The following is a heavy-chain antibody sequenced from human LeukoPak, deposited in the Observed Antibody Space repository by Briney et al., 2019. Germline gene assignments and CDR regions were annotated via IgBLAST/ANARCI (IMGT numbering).Heavy chain of an antibody. CDR2: IYYSGST. J-gene: IGHJ4*02. D-gene: IGHD3-3*01. Sequence: PSETLSLTCTVSNASISSSHWSWIRQPPGKGLEWIGYIYYSGSTTYNPSLKSRVTISVDTSKNQFSLQLTSVTAADTAVYYCARDAGHYFWYFDYWGQGTLVTVSS. CDR1: NASISSSH. CDR3: ARDAGHYFWYFDY. V-gene: IGHV4-59*01.